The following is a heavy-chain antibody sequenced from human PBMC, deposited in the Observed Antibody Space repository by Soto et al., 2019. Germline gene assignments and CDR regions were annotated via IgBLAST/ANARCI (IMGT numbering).Heavy chain of an antibody. J-gene: IGHJ4*02. V-gene: IGHV4-31*03. D-gene: IGHD4-4*01. CDR2: IYYSGST. CDR3: ARLRPGNPYFDY. CDR1: GGSISSGGYY. Sequence: SETLSLTCTVSGGSISSGGYYWSWIRQHPGKGLEWIGYIYYSGSTYYNPSLKSRVTISADTSKNQLSLKVTSVTAADTAVYYCARLRPGNPYFDYWGPGTLVTVS.